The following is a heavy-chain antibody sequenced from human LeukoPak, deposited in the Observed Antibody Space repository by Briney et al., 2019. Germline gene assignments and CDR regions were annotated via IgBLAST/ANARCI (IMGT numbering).Heavy chain of an antibody. D-gene: IGHD4-11*01. CDR3: ARATVTTSWYFDY. CDR1: GGSFSGYY. Sequence: SETLSLTCAVYGGSFSGYYWSWIRQPPGKGLEWIGEINQSGSTNYNPSLKSRVTISVDTSKNQFSLKLSSVTAADTAVYYCARATVTTSWYFDYWGQGTLVTVSS. CDR2: INQSGST. J-gene: IGHJ4*02. V-gene: IGHV4-34*01.